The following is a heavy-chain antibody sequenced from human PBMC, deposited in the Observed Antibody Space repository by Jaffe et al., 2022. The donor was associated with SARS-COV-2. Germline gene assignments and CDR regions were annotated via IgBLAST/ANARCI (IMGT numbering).Heavy chain of an antibody. V-gene: IGHV3-33*01. Sequence: QVQLVESGGGVVQPGRSLRLSCAASGFAFSSHGIHWVRQAPGKGLEWVTSIWYDGNNKYYADSVKGRFTISRDNSKNTVYLQMNSLRAEDTAVYYCARETSRDGYIGIHYDYWGQGTLVTVSS. CDR1: GFAFSSHG. CDR3: ARETSRDGYIGIHYDY. J-gene: IGHJ4*02. D-gene: IGHD1-26*01. CDR2: IWYDGNNK.